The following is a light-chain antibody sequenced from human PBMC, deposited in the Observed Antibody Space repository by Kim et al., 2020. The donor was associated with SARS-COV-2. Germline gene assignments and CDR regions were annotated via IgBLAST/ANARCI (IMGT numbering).Light chain of an antibody. CDR2: SNN. J-gene: IGLJ2*01. CDR3: AAWYDSLNGHVV. V-gene: IGLV1-44*01. Sequence: QSVLTQPPSASGTPGQRVTISCSGSSSNIGSNTVHWYQQLPGTAPKLLIYSNNQRPSGVPDRFSGSKSGTSASLAISGLQSEDEADYYCAAWYDSLNGHVVFGGGTQLTVL. CDR1: SSNIGSNT.